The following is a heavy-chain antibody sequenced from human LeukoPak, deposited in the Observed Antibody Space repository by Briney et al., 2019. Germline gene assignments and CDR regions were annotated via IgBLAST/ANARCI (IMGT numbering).Heavy chain of an antibody. CDR3: ARWGSSWHQIPPDWFDL. D-gene: IGHD6-13*01. CDR2: IIPIFDTV. CDR1: GGTSSGYA. J-gene: IGHJ5*02. Sequence: ASVKVSCKASGGTSSGYAISWVRQAPGQGLEWMGRIIPIFDTVNYAQKFQGRITITADKSTSTAYMELSSLRSEDTAVYYCARWGSSWHQIPPDWFDLCGQGTLVTVSS. V-gene: IGHV1-69*06.